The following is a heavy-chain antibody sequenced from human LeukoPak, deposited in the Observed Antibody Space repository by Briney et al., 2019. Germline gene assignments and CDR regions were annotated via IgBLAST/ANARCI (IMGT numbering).Heavy chain of an antibody. CDR2: ISYDGSNK. J-gene: IGHJ4*02. Sequence: GGSLRLSCAASGFTFSSYAMHWVRQAPGKGLEWVAVISYDGSNKYYADSVKGRFTISRDNSKNTVFLQMNRLRPEDTAVYYCVKEAYYGWGSSPTFYFDYWGQGTRVTVSS. D-gene: IGHD3-10*01. V-gene: IGHV3-30-3*01. CDR3: VKEAYYGWGSSPTFYFDY. CDR1: GFTFSSYA.